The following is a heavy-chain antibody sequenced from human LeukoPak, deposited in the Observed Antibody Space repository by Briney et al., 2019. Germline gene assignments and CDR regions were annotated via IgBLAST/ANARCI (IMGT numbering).Heavy chain of an antibody. Sequence: GGSLRLSCAASGNYWMHWVRQAPGKGLEWVAVTVGGGDGTYYADSVKGRFTISRDNSKNTLYLQMNSLRAEDTAVYYCARDLNRQWEPGISFDYWGQGTLVTVSS. CDR3: ARDLNRQWEPGISFDY. D-gene: IGHD1-26*01. J-gene: IGHJ4*02. CDR1: GNYW. CDR2: TVGGGDGT. V-gene: IGHV3-NL1*01.